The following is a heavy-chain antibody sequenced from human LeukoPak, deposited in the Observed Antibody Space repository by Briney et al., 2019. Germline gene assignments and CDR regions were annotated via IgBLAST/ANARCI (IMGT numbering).Heavy chain of an antibody. CDR1: GFTFSSYA. J-gene: IGHJ4*02. Sequence: PGGSLRLSRAASGFTFSSYAMHWVRQAPGKGLEWEAVISYDGSNKYYADSVKGRFTISRDNSKNTLYLQMNSLRAEDTAVYYCAKDLWGLVTAATYYFDYWGQGTLVTVSS. CDR2: ISYDGSNK. CDR3: AKDLWGLVTAATYYFDY. V-gene: IGHV3-30-3*01. D-gene: IGHD2-2*01.